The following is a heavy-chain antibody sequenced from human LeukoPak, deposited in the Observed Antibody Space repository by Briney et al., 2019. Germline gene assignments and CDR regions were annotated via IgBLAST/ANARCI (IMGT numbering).Heavy chain of an antibody. CDR2: IYYSGIT. CDR3: ARASGAFDY. J-gene: IGHJ4*02. V-gene: IGHV4-59*01. Sequence: SETLSLTCTVSGGSLSSAYWSWIGQPPRKGLEWIGDIYYSGITNYNPSLKSRVTISLDTSKNQFSLKLNSVTAADTAVYYCARASGAFDYWGQGALVTVSS. D-gene: IGHD3-10*01. CDR1: GGSLSSAY.